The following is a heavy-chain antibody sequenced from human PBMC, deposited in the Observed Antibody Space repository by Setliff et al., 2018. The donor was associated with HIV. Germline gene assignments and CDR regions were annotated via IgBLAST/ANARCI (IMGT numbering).Heavy chain of an antibody. CDR1: GDSTSSSSSY. D-gene: IGHD5-18*01. V-gene: IGHV4-39*01. Sequence: PSETLSLTCTVSGDSTSSSSSYWGWIRQPPGKGLEWIGSIYYSGSTYYNPSLKSRVTISVDTSKNQFPLKLNSVTAADTAVYYCARTRGYTYGYIDSWAQGTLVTVSS. J-gene: IGHJ4*02. CDR3: ARTRGYTYGYIDS. CDR2: IYYSGST.